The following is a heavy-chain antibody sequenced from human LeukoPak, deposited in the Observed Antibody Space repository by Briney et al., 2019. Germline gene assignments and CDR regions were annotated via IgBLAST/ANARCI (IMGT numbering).Heavy chain of an antibody. D-gene: IGHD1-26*01. CDR2: IIPIFGTA. CDR3: ARGLVGAPPDY. V-gene: IGHV1-69*13. Sequence: VASMKVSCKASGGTFSSYAISWVRQAPGQGLEWMGGIIPIFGTANYAQKFQGRVTITADESTSTAYMELSSLRSEDTAVYYCARGLVGAPPDYWGQGTLVTVPP. J-gene: IGHJ4*02. CDR1: GGTFSSYA.